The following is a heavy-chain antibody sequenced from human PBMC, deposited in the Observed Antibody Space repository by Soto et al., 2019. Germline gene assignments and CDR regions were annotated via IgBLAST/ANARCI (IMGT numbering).Heavy chain of an antibody. J-gene: IGHJ4*02. D-gene: IGHD1-26*01. CDR3: ARAGGLLVDY. V-gene: IGHV3-30-3*01. Sequence: QVQLVESGGGVVQPGRSLRLSCAASGFMFSSYAMHWVRQAPGKGLEWVAVKTYDGSNKYYAYSVKGRFTISRDNSKNTLYLQMNSLRAEDTAVYYCARAGGLLVDYWGQGTLVTVSS. CDR2: KTYDGSNK. CDR1: GFMFSSYA.